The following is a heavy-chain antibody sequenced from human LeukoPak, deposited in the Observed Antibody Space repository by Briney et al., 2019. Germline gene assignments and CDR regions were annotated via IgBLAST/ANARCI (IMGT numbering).Heavy chain of an antibody. CDR1: GFTFNSYW. V-gene: IGHV3-7*01. J-gene: IGHJ4*01. CDR3: VREGFYFFDF. CDR2: IKQDGSEK. Sequence: GGSLRLSCAASGFTFNSYWMSWVRQAPGKGLEWVANIKQDGSEKYYVDSVKGRFTISRDNAKNSLYLQMNSLRAEDSATYYCVREGFYFFDFWGQGTLVTVSS.